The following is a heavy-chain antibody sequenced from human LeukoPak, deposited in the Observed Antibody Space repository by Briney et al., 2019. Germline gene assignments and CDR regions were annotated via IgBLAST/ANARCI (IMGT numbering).Heavy chain of an antibody. CDR3: ARDQLLRYFDWPPGSLGAFDI. CDR1: GFTFSSYW. CDR2: INSDGSST. J-gene: IGHJ3*02. Sequence: GGSLRLSCAASGFTFSSYWMHWVRQAPGKGLVWVSRINSDGSSTSYADSVKGRFTISRDNAKNTLYLQMNSLRAEDTAVYYCARDQLLRYFDWPPGSLGAFDIWGQGTMVTVSS. D-gene: IGHD3-9*01. V-gene: IGHV3-74*01.